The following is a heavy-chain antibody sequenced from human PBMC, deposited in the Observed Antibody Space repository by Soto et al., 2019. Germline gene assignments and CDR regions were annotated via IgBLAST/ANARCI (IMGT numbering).Heavy chain of an antibody. CDR3: ARARTVVIAY. Sequence: QVQLVQSGAEVKKPGASVKVSCKASGYTFTSYGISWVRQAPGQGVAWMGWINAYNGNTNASQKLQGRVTMTTDTSTSTVYMGLRSLRSEDTAVYCCARARTVVIAYWGPGTLVTVS. V-gene: IGHV1-18*01. CDR1: GYTFTSYG. CDR2: INAYNGNT. J-gene: IGHJ4*02. D-gene: IGHD4-17*01.